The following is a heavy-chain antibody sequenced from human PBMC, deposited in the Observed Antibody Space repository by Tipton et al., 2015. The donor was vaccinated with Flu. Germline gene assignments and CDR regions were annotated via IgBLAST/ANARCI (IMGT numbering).Heavy chain of an antibody. CDR3: ARGNVLGGYYFDY. CDR1: GYTFTSYY. V-gene: IGHV1-46*01. J-gene: IGHJ4*02. D-gene: IGHD3-16*01. Sequence: QLVQSGAEVKKPGASVKVSCKASGYTFTSYYMPWVRQAPGQGLEWMGIINPSGGSTSYAQKFQGRVTMTRDTSTSTVYMELSILGSEDTAVYYCARGNVLGGYYFDYWGQGTLVTVSS. CDR2: INPSGGST.